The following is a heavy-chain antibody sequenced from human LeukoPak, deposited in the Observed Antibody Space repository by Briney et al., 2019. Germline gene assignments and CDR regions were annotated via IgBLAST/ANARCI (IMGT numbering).Heavy chain of an antibody. CDR3: ARDYRQLWSPIDY. CDR1: GFTFRSYG. J-gene: IGHJ4*02. D-gene: IGHD5-18*01. CDR2: ISYDGGNK. Sequence: PGRSLRLSCAASGFTFRSYGMHWVRQAPGKGLEWVAVISYDGGNKYYADSVKGRFTISRDNSKNTLYLQMNSLRAEDTAVYYCARDYRQLWSPIDYWGQGTLVTVSS. V-gene: IGHV3-30*19.